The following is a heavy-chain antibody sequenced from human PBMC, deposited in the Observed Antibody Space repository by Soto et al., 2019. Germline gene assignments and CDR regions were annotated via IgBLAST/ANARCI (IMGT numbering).Heavy chain of an antibody. J-gene: IGHJ4*02. CDR2: IYHSGSP. CDR3: ARGPTTEKVDS. V-gene: IGHV4-4*02. CDR1: GGSISSSNW. Sequence: SETLSLTCAVSGGSISSSNWWSWVRQSPGKGLEWIGEIYHSGSPNYNPSLKSRVTISVDTSKNQFSLALTSVTAADTAMYYCARGPTTEKVDSWGQGILVTVSS.